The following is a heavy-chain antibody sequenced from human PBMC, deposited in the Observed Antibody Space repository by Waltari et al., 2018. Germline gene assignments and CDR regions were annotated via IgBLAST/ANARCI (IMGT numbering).Heavy chain of an antibody. V-gene: IGHV3-48*03. J-gene: IGHJ6*03. CDR3: ARPSTEYYYYYYYMDV. Sequence: SVKGRFTISRDNAKNSMDLEMDSLRAEDTAVYYCARPSTEYYYYYYYMDVWGKGTTVTVS.